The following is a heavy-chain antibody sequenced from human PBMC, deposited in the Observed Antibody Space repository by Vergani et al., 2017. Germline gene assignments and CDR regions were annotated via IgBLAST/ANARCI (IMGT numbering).Heavy chain of an antibody. V-gene: IGHV4-61*01. CDR1: GGSVSSGSYY. D-gene: IGHD6-6*01. J-gene: IGHJ6*03. CDR2: IYYSGST. Sequence: QVQLQESGPGLVKPSETLSLTCTVSGGSVSSGSYYWSWIRQPPGKGLEWIGYIYYSGSTNYNPSLKSRVTISVDTSKNQFSLELSSVTAADTAVYYCARYVVAWEYSRRYYMDVWGEGSSVTVYS. CDR3: ARYVVAWEYSRRYYMDV.